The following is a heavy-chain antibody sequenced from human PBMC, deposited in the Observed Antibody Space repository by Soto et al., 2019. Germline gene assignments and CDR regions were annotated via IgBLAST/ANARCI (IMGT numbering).Heavy chain of an antibody. V-gene: IGHV5-51*01. Sequence: GESLKISCTGSGYTFTSYWIGWVRQMPGKVLEWMGIIYPGDSDTRYSPSFQGQVTISADKSISTAYLQWSSLKASDSAMYYCARHIKSTNWFDPWGQGXLVTVSS. D-gene: IGHD3-10*01. CDR2: IYPGDSDT. CDR3: ARHIKSTNWFDP. J-gene: IGHJ5*02. CDR1: GYTFTSYW.